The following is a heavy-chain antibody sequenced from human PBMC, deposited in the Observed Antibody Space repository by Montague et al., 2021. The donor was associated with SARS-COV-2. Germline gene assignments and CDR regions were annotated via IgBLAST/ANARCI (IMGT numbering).Heavy chain of an antibody. CDR3: ARLPTGFSNWFDT. V-gene: IGHV4-39*01. CDR2: VHNTGNS. CDR1: GASISLNSHS. J-gene: IGHJ5*02. D-gene: IGHD3-9*01. Sequence: SETLSLTCTVSGASISLNSHSWGWLRQPPGRGLEWITTVHNTGNSYHKSSLQSRVTISRDTSQRRVSPRLNTMTTANTAVYYCARLPTGFSNWFDTWGQGILVTVPS.